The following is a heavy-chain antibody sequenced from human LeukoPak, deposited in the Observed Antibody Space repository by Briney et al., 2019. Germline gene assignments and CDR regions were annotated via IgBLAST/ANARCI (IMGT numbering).Heavy chain of an antibody. CDR1: GFTFSGYW. V-gene: IGHV3-7*01. CDR2: IKQDASEK. Sequence: PGGSLRLSCTTSGFTFSGYWMSWVRQAPGKGLEWVANIKQDASEKYYVDSVKGRFTISRDNAKNSLYLQMNSLRAEDTAVYYCATTSGGSPWYFDYWGQGTLVTVSS. J-gene: IGHJ4*02. CDR3: ATTSGGSPWYFDY. D-gene: IGHD3-10*01.